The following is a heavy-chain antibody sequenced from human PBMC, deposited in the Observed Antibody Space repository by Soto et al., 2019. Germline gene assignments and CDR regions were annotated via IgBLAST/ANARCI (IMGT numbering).Heavy chain of an antibody. D-gene: IGHD3-22*01. J-gene: IGHJ4*02. CDR3: AKEEFDRTFDFDY. Sequence: PGGSLRLSCAASGFTVSSNYMSWVRQAPGKGLEWVSVIYSGGSTYYADSVKGRFTISRDNSKKTLSLQMNRLRAEDTAVYYCAKEEFDRTFDFDYWGQGTLVTVSS. CDR2: IYSGGST. V-gene: IGHV3-66*01. CDR1: GFTVSSNY.